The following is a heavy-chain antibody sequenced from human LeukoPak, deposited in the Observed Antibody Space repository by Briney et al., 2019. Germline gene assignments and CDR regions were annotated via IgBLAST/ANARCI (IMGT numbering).Heavy chain of an antibody. CDR1: GGSFSGYY. Sequence: SETLSLTCAVYGGSFSGYYWNWIRQPPGKGLEWIGEINHSGSTNYNPSLKSRVTISVDTSKNQFSLKLSSVTAADTAVFYCARGSISYYASSGYYVDWGQGTLVTVSS. CDR3: ARGSISYYASSGYYVD. V-gene: IGHV4-34*01. J-gene: IGHJ4*02. CDR2: INHSGST. D-gene: IGHD3-22*01.